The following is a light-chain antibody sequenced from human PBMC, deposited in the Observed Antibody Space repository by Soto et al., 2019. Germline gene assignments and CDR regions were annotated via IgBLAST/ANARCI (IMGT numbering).Light chain of an antibody. CDR2: EVS. CDR3: SSYTASGTLTHV. Sequence: QSVLTQPACVSLSPGQSITISCTGTSSDVGDYDYVSLYQQHPGKAPKLMIYEVSNRPSGVSNRFSGSKSGNTASLTIAGLQTEDEADYYCSSYTASGTLTHVFGTGTKVTVL. V-gene: IGLV2-14*01. J-gene: IGLJ1*01. CDR1: SSDVGDYDY.